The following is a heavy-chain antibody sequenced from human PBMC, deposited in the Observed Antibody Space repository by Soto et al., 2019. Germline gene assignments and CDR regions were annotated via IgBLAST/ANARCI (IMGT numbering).Heavy chain of an antibody. Sequence: LSLTCAVYGGSFSGYYWSWIRQPPGKGLEWIGEINHSGSTNYNPSLKSRVTISVDTSKNQFSLKLSSVTAADTAVYYCARVRMYGDYYFDYWGHGTLVTVSS. CDR1: GGSFSGYY. CDR3: ARVRMYGDYYFDY. J-gene: IGHJ4*01. D-gene: IGHD4-17*01. CDR2: INHSGST. V-gene: IGHV4-34*01.